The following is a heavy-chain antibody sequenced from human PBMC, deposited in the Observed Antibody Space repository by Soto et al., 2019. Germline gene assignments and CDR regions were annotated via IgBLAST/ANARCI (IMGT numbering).Heavy chain of an antibody. V-gene: IGHV3-23*01. CDR2: ISGSGGST. D-gene: IGHD6-19*01. J-gene: IGHJ4*02. CDR3: AKESEVAGTSPAPFDY. Sequence: GGSLRLSCAASGFTFSSYAMSWVRQAPGKGLEWVSAISGSGGSTYYADYVKGRFTISRDNSKNTLYLQKNSLRAEDTAVFYCAKESEVAGTSPAPFDYWGQGTLVTVSS. CDR1: GFTFSSYA.